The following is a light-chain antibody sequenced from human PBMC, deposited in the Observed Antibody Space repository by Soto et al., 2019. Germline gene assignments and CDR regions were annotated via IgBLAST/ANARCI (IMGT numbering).Light chain of an antibody. CDR1: QSVDSL. V-gene: IGKV3-15*01. J-gene: IGKJ5*01. Sequence: EIVLTQSPATPSASLGQGATLSCRAEQSVDSLSAWYQQKPGQAPTLLIYGAATRAAGIPDRFSGSGSGTEFTLTISSLQSEDFAAYYCQQYNKWPITFGQGTRLEI. CDR3: QQYNKWPIT. CDR2: GAA.